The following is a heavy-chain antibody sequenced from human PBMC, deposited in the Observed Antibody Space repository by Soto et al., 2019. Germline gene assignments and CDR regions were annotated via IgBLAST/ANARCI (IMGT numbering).Heavy chain of an antibody. CDR1: GFTFTSSA. D-gene: IGHD3-3*01. V-gene: IGHV1-58*01. Sequence: SVKVSCKASGFTFTSSAVQWVRQARGQRLEWIGWIVVGSGNTNYAQKFQERVTITRDMSTSTAYMELNSLRAEDTAVYYCAKDGGGAPIFGVVNNWFDPWGQGTLVTVSS. CDR3: AKDGGGAPIFGVVNNWFDP. CDR2: IVVGSGNT. J-gene: IGHJ5*02.